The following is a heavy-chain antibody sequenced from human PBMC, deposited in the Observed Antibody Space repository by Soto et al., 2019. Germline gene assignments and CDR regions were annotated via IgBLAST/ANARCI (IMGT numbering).Heavy chain of an antibody. D-gene: IGHD1-1*01. CDR2: VYHSGST. V-gene: IGHV4-38-2*01. J-gene: IGHJ4*02. CDR1: CYAMMRSEY. CDR3: ASSGTTTPPFPEH. Sequence: SLTFFFSCYAMMRSEYWGWFRQPPGKGLEWVGSVYHSGSTYCNPSLKSRITISLDTSKNHFSLKLRSVTAADSAVYYCASSGTTTPPFPEHWGQGALVTVSS.